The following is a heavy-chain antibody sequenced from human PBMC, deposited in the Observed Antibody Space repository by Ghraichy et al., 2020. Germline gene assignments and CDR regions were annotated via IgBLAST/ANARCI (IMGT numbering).Heavy chain of an antibody. Sequence: SETLSLTCAVYGESFTGYHWTWIRQPPGKGLEWIGEINHSGSTNYNSSLKSRVTISVDTSKNQFSLKLSSVTAADTAVYYCARDRRNFDLWGRGTLVTVSS. V-gene: IGHV4-34*01. CDR1: GESFTGYH. CDR3: ARDRRNFDL. J-gene: IGHJ2*01. CDR2: INHSGST.